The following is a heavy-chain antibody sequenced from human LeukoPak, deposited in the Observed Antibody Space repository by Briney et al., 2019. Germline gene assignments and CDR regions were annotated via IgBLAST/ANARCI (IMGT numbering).Heavy chain of an antibody. D-gene: IGHD3-22*01. Sequence: GGSLRLSCAASGFTFSSYWVHWVRQAPGKGLVWVSRINSDGSSTSYADSVKGRFTISRDNAKNTLYLQMNSLRAEDTAVYYCARPSGYYDSSVAFDIWGQGTMVTVSS. J-gene: IGHJ3*02. CDR3: ARPSGYYDSSVAFDI. CDR1: GFTFSSYW. V-gene: IGHV3-74*01. CDR2: INSDGSST.